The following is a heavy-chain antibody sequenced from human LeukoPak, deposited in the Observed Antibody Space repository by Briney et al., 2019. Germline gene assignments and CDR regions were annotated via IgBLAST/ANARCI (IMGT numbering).Heavy chain of an antibody. J-gene: IGHJ3*02. CDR2: ISAYNGNT. CDR1: GYTFTSYG. V-gene: IGHV1-18*01. Sequence: ASVKVSCKASGYTFTSYGISWVRQAPGQGLEWMGWISAYNGNTNYAQKLQGRVTMTTDTSTSTAYKELRSLRSDDTAVYYCARDLHNIVVVPAAIPDAFDIWGQGTMVTVSS. D-gene: IGHD2-2*01. CDR3: ARDLHNIVVVPAAIPDAFDI.